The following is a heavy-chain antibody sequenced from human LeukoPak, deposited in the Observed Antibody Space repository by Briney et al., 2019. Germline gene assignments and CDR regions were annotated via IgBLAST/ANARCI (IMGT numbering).Heavy chain of an antibody. D-gene: IGHD1-26*01. Sequence: GGSLRLSCEASGFTFSSSGMSWVRQAPGKGLKWVSTITTGGPSTYYADSVKGRFTISRDNSKNTLYLQMNSLRAEDTAVYYCAKSLLWFESWGRGTLVTVSS. CDR1: GFTFSSSG. CDR3: AKSLLWFES. J-gene: IGHJ5*02. CDR2: ITTGGPST. V-gene: IGHV3-23*01.